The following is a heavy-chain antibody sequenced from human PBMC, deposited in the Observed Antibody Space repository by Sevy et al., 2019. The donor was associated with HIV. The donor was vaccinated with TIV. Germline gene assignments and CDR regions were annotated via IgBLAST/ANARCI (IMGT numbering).Heavy chain of an antibody. Sequence: GGSLRLSCAAPGFTFSTYNMNWVRQAPGKGLEWVSSIWSSSSYIYYADSVKGRFTISRDNAKNSLYLQMNSLKVEDTAVYYCARDRTYGSFIDYWGQRTLVTVSS. CDR3: ARDRTYGSFIDY. J-gene: IGHJ4*02. CDR1: GFTFSTYN. V-gene: IGHV3-21*01. D-gene: IGHD3-10*01. CDR2: IWSSSSYI.